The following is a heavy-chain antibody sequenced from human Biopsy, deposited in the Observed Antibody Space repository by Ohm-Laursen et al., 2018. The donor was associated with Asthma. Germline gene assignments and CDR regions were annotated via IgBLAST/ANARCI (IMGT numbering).Heavy chain of an antibody. CDR2: ILSDGGEP. Sequence: SLRLSCAASGFVFSSHAMHWVRQTPGKGLEWVAFILSDGGEPSYADSVKGRFSISRDNSKSTVYLQMNSLRAGDTAVYYCASESYLRGFGHTLDLWGQGTQVTFS. J-gene: IGHJ5*02. D-gene: IGHD5-12*01. V-gene: IGHV3-33*08. CDR1: GFVFSSHA. CDR3: ASESYLRGFGHTLDL.